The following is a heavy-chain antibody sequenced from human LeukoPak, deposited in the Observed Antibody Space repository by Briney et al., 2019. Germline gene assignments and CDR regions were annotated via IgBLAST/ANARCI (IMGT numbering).Heavy chain of an antibody. CDR2: ISWNSGSI. D-gene: IGHD6-13*01. J-gene: IGHJ4*02. V-gene: IGHV3-9*01. Sequence: GRSLRLSCAASGFTFDDYAMHWVRQAPGKGLEWVSGISWNSGSIGYADSVKGRFTISRDNAKNSLYLQMNSLRAEDTAIYYCAKIISAGGIDYWGQGTQVTVSS. CDR1: GFTFDDYA. CDR3: AKIISAGGIDY.